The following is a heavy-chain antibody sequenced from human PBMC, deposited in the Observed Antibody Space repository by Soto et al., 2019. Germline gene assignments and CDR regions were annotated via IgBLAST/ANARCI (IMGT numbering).Heavy chain of an antibody. CDR2: ISSSSSTI. Sequence: VQLVESGGGLVQPGGSLRLSCAASGFTFSSYSMNWVRQAPGKGLEWVSYISSSSSTIYYADSVKGRFTISRDNAKNSLYLQMNSLRAEDTAVYYCARGRIGYCSGGSCYPVGYWGQGTLVTVSS. CDR3: ARGRIGYCSGGSCYPVGY. J-gene: IGHJ4*02. D-gene: IGHD2-15*01. CDR1: GFTFSSYS. V-gene: IGHV3-48*01.